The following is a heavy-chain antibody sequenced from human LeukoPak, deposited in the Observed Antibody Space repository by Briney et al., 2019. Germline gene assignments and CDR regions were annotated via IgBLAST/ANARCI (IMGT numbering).Heavy chain of an antibody. J-gene: IGHJ4*02. CDR3: AGRSMKDYYDSSGYYYFDY. CDR2: IYYSGST. Sequence: SETLSLTCTVSGGSISSSSYYWGWIRQPPGKGLEWIGSIYYSGSTYYNPSLKSRVTISVDTSKNQFSLKLSSVTAADTAVYYCAGRSMKDYYDSSGYYYFDYWGLGTLVLVSS. D-gene: IGHD3-22*01. CDR1: GGSISSSSYY. V-gene: IGHV4-39*07.